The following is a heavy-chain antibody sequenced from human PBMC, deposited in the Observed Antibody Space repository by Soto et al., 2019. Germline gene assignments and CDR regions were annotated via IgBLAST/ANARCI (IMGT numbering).Heavy chain of an antibody. CDR2: INHSGST. V-gene: IGHV4-34*01. Sequence: QVQLQQWGAGLLKPSETLSLTCAVYGGSFSGYYWSWIRQPPGKGLEWIGEINHSGSTNYNPSLKSRVTISVDTSKNQFSLKLSSVTAADTAVYYCARVGYCSGGSCYAERQGFDYWGQGTLVTASS. D-gene: IGHD2-15*01. J-gene: IGHJ4*02. CDR3: ARVGYCSGGSCYAERQGFDY. CDR1: GGSFSGYY.